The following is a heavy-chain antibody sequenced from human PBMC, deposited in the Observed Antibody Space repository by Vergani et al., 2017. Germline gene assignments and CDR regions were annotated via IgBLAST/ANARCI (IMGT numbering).Heavy chain of an antibody. Sequence: EVQLLESGGGLVQPGGSLRLSCAASGFTFSSYAMSWIRQAPGKGLEWVSYISSSGSTIYYADSVKGRFTISRDNAKNSLYLQMNSLRAEDTAVYYCARLVGAVVVTYFDYWGQGTLVTVSS. V-gene: IGHV3-48*04. D-gene: IGHD3-22*01. J-gene: IGHJ4*02. CDR2: ISSSGSTI. CDR1: GFTFSSYA. CDR3: ARLVGAVVVTYFDY.